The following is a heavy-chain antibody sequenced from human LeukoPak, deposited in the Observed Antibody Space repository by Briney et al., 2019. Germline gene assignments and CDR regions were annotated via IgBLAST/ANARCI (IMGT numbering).Heavy chain of an antibody. V-gene: IGHV3-23*01. Sequence: PGGSLRLSCAASGFTFSSYGMSWVRQAPGKGLEWVPTISGSGGSTYYADSVKGRFTISRDNSKNTLYLQMNSLRAEDTAVYYCAKDRTVTTSYFDYWGQGTLVTVSS. CDR1: GFTFSSYG. CDR3: AKDRTVTTSYFDY. D-gene: IGHD4-17*01. CDR2: ISGSGGST. J-gene: IGHJ4*02.